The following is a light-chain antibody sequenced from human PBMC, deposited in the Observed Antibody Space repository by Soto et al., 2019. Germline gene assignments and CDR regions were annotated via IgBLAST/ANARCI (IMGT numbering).Light chain of an antibody. CDR1: NIGTKG. J-gene: IGLJ3*02. Sequence: SYELTQPPSVSVAPGQTASITCGGDNIGTKGVHWYQQKPGQAPELVVYNGRDRPSGIPERFSGSKSGNTATLTITRVGAGDEADFYCQVRESPSDHSVVFGGGTKVTVL. CDR2: NGR. CDR3: QVRESPSDHSVV. V-gene: IGLV3-21*02.